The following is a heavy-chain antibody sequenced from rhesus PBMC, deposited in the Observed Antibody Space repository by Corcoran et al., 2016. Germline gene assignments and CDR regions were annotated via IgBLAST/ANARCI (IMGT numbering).Heavy chain of an antibody. V-gene: IGHV4-160*01. CDR1: GGSISSNY. CDR3: ARTWGSTTFGYFDL. J-gene: IGHJ2*01. Sequence: QVQLQESGPGLVKPSETLSLTCAVSGGSISSNYWSWIRPPPGTGMEGIGRIYGGGRSTDYNPARKSRVTIAKDTSKNQFSLKLSSVTGADTAVYYCARTWGSTTFGYFDLWGPGTPITISS. CDR2: IYGGGRST. D-gene: IGHD4-29*01.